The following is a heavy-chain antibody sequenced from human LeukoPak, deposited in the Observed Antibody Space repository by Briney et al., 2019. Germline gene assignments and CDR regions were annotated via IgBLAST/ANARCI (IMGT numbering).Heavy chain of an antibody. D-gene: IGHD2-21*02. V-gene: IGHV3-7*01. CDR1: GFTFSSYA. J-gene: IGHJ1*01. CDR3: TSWGDTTAEYFQR. CDR2: INPDGRDT. Sequence: GGSLRLSCAASGFTFSSYAMNWVRQALGKGLEWVAHINPDGRDTYYVDSVKGRFTISRDNAQNSMYLQMNSLRVEDTAVYYCTSWGDTTAEYFQRWGQGTLVTVSS.